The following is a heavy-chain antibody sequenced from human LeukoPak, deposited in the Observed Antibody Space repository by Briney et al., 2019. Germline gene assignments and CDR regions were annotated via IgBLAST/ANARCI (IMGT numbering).Heavy chain of an antibody. D-gene: IGHD1-26*01. V-gene: IGHV1-8*03. J-gene: IGHJ3*02. Sequence: GASVKVSCKASEYTFTSYDINWVRQATGQGLEWMGWMNPNSGNTGYAQKFQGRVTITRNTSISTAYMELSSLRSEDTAVYYCARGVWVGAIRSDAFDTWGQGTMVTVSS. CDR3: ARGVWVGAIRSDAFDT. CDR1: EYTFTSYD. CDR2: MNPNSGNT.